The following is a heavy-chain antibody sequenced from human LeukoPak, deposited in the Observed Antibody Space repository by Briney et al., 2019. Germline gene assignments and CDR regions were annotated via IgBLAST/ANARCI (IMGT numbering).Heavy chain of an antibody. D-gene: IGHD2-2*01. CDR2: INHSGST. V-gene: IGHV4-34*01. J-gene: IGHJ4*02. CDR1: GGSFSGSY. CDR3: ARGQGGYCSSSSCYFRGGFDY. Sequence: SETLSLTCAVYGGSFSGSYWSGIRQPPGKGLGWSGEINHSGSTNYNPYLKSRVTISVDTSKNQFSLKLNSVTAADTAVYYCARGQGGYCSSSSCYFRGGFDYWGQGTLVTVSS.